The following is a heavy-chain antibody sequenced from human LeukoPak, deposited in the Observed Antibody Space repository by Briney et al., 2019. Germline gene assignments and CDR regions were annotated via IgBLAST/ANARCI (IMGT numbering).Heavy chain of an antibody. D-gene: IGHD3-3*01. Sequence: GGSLRLSCAASGFPFSSYAMHWVRQAPGKGLEYVSAISNGGGSTHYANSVKGRFTISRDNSKNTLYLQMGSLRAEDMAVYYCARPYYDIWSAYVYWGQGTLVTVSS. V-gene: IGHV3-64*01. CDR2: ISNGGGST. CDR1: GFPFSSYA. CDR3: ARPYYDIWSAYVY. J-gene: IGHJ4*02.